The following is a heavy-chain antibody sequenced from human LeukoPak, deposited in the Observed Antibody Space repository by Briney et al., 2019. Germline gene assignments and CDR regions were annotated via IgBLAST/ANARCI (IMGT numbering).Heavy chain of an antibody. CDR1: GSTFSSYA. D-gene: IGHD2-15*01. CDR2: ISSSSGYI. J-gene: IGHJ4*02. Sequence: KPGGSLRLSCAAPGSTFSSYAMSWVRQAPGKGLEWVSSISSSSGYIYYGDSVKGRFTISRDNAKNSLYLQMNSLRAEDTAVYYCARDSASGGSSDYWGQGTLVTVSS. CDR3: ARDSASGGSSDY. V-gene: IGHV3-21*01.